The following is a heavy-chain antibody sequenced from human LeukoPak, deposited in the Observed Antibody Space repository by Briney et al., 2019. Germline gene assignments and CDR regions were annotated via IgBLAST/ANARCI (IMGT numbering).Heavy chain of an antibody. Sequence: GGALRLPCGATGFNFRYLSLHRVRQAPGQGLEGVGGISYDGSNKYYADSVKGRFAISRDNSKNTLYLQMNSLRTEDTAVYYCAKGRVGANGYYYGMDVWGQGTTVTVSS. CDR1: GFNFRYLS. CDR3: AKGRVGANGYYYGMDV. V-gene: IGHV3-30*18. D-gene: IGHD1-26*01. J-gene: IGHJ6*02. CDR2: ISYDGSNK.